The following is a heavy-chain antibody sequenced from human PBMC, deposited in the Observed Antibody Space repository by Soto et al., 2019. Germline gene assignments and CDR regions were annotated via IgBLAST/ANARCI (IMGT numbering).Heavy chain of an antibody. V-gene: IGHV3-20*04. D-gene: IGHD3-22*01. CDR1: GFTFGDFA. CDR3: ARDGFQYDDGGYYEFDY. CDR2: INWNGIST. J-gene: IGHJ4*02. Sequence: PGGSLRLSCAVSGFTFGDFAMSWVRQAPGKGLEWVSGINWNGISTSYSDSVEGRFIISRDDAQNSLYLQMNSLRAEDTALYYCARDGFQYDDGGYYEFDYWGQGTMVTVSS.